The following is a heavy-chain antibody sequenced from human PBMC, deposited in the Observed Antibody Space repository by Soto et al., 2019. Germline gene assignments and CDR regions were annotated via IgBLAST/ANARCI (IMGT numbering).Heavy chain of an antibody. Sequence: QVQLQQWGAGLLKPSETLSLTCAVYGGSFSGYYWSWIRQPPGKGLEWIGEINHSGSTNYNPSLKSRVTISVDTSKNQFSLKLSYVTAADTAVYYCARGRDIVVVPAAMLAEYFQHWGQGTLVTVSS. V-gene: IGHV4-34*01. CDR3: ARGRDIVVVPAAMLAEYFQH. CDR1: GGSFSGYY. CDR2: INHSGST. D-gene: IGHD2-2*01. J-gene: IGHJ1*01.